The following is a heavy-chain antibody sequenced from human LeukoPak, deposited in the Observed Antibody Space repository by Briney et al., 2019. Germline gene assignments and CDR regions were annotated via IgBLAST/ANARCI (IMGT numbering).Heavy chain of an antibody. D-gene: IGHD5-12*01. J-gene: IGHJ4*02. Sequence: SETLSLTCTVSGGSVSSDYWSWIRQPAVKGLEWIGRIYTSGVTDYNPSLKSRGTMSVDTSKNQFSLNLSSVTAADTAVYYCARGGDSGYDYWGQGILVTVSS. V-gene: IGHV4-4*07. CDR1: GGSVSSDY. CDR3: ARGGDSGYDY. CDR2: IYTSGVT.